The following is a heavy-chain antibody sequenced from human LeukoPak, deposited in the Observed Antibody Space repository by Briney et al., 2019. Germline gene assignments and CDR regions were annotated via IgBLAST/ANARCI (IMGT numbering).Heavy chain of an antibody. CDR2: ISQDGREQ. CDR3: AGGALDY. Sequence: PGGSLRLSCAASGFTFSDYWMSWVRQAPGQGLEWVAKISQDGREQRFVDSVKGRFTISRDNGKNLLFLQMDSLRAEDTAVYYCAGGALDYWGPGTLVFVSS. CDR1: GFTFSDYW. J-gene: IGHJ4*02. V-gene: IGHV3-7*04.